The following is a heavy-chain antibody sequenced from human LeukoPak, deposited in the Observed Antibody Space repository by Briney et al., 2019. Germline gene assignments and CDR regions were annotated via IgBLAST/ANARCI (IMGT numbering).Heavy chain of an antibody. V-gene: IGHV4-30-2*01. CDR3: AREVGYYYDSSGYYYDNWFDP. D-gene: IGHD3-22*01. CDR2: IYHSGST. J-gene: IGHJ5*02. Sequence: SQTLSLTCAVSGVSISSGGYSWSWLRQPPGKGLEWIGYIYHSGSTYYNPSLKSRVTISVDRSKNQFSLKLSSVTAADTAVYYCAREVGYYYDSSGYYYDNWFDPWGQGTLVTVSS. CDR1: GVSISSGGYS.